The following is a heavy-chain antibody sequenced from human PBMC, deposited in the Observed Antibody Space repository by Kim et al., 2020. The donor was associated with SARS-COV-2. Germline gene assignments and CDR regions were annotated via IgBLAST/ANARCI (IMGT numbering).Heavy chain of an antibody. CDR2: INHSGST. J-gene: IGHJ5*02. V-gene: IGHV4-34*01. CDR3: ARFLPQGGWFDP. Sequence: SETLSLTCAVYGGSFSGYYWSWIRLPPGKGLEWIGEINHSGSTNYNPSLKSRVTISVDTSKNQFSLKLSSVTAADTAVYYCARFLPQGGWFDPWGQGTLVTVSS. CDR1: GGSFSGYY. D-gene: IGHD3-3*01.